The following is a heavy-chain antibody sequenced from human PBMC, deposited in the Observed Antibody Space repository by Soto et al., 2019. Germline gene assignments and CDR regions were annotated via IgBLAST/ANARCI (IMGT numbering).Heavy chain of an antibody. CDR1: GGSISSGDYY. CDR3: ARGVTVFGLVSRFWFDP. D-gene: IGHD3-3*01. V-gene: IGHV4-30-4*01. CDR2: IYNSGIT. J-gene: IGHJ5*02. Sequence: PSETLSLTCTVSGGSISSGDYYWSWVRQSPGKGLERIGHIYNSGITYYNPSLKSRVVISIDTSRNQFSLRLNSLTAADRAVYFCARGVTVFGLVSRFWFDPWGQGTVVTVS.